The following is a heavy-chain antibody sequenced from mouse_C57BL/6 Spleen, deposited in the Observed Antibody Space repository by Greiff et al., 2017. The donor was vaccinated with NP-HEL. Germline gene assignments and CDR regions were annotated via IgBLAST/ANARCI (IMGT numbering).Heavy chain of an antibody. D-gene: IGHD2-10*02. CDR1: GYTFTSYW. J-gene: IGHJ2*01. V-gene: IGHV1-69*01. CDR3: ARSGYGNYERGYYFDY. Sequence: QVQLQQPGAELVMPGASVKLSCKASGYTFTSYWMHWVKQRPGQGLEWIGEIDPSDSYTNYNQKFKGKSTLTVDKSSSTAYMQLSSLTSEYAAVYYCARSGYGNYERGYYFDYWGQGTTLTVSS. CDR2: IDPSDSYT.